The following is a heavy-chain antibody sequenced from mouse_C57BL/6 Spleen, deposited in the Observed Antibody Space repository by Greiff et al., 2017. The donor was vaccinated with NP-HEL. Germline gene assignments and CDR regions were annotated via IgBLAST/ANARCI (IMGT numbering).Heavy chain of an antibody. CDR1: GYTFTSYW. V-gene: IGHV1-61*01. CDR3: AYYDYDVEFAY. D-gene: IGHD2-4*01. Sequence: VQLQQPGAELVRPGSSVKLSCKASGYTFTSYWMDWVKQRPGQGLEWIGTIYPSDSDTHYNQKFKDKATLTVDKSSSTAYMQLSSLTSEDSAVYYCAYYDYDVEFAYWGQGTPVTVSA. J-gene: IGHJ3*01. CDR2: IYPSDSDT.